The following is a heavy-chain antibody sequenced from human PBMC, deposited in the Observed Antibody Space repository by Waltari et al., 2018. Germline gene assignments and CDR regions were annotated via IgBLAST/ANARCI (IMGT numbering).Heavy chain of an antibody. CDR1: GFGFICYA. J-gene: IGHJ3*01. Sequence: DVQILESGGGLGQPGGSLTLSCTASGFGFICYAMTWVRHTPGKGLEWVAAISGTGSGKFYAASVKGRFILSRDNSKNTVSLQMNDLRAEDTGIYYCTKDDRSAWYIGFFDSWGQGTMVSVSS. CDR2: ISGTGSGK. CDR3: TKDDRSAWYIGFFDS. D-gene: IGHD6-19*01. V-gene: IGHV3-23*01.